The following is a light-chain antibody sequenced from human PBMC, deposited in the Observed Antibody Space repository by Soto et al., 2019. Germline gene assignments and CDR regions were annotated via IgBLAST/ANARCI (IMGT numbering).Light chain of an antibody. CDR2: HAS. CDR3: QQYNSYS. J-gene: IGKJ1*01. V-gene: IGKV1-5*01. Sequence: DIQMTQSPSTLSASVVAIFTVTCRASQSVNTWLAWYQQKPGTAPKVLIYHASNLQSGVPSRFSGSGSGTEFTLTISSLQPDDFATYYCQQYNSYSFGQGTKVDIK. CDR1: QSVNTW.